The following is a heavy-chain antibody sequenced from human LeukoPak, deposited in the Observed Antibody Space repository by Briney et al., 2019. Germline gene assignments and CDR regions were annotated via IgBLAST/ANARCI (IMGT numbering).Heavy chain of an antibody. V-gene: IGHV3-30*02. D-gene: IGHD5-18*01. CDR1: GFSFSTYG. CDR2: IRYDGSNK. J-gene: IGHJ4*02. CDR3: AKDGYSYGLRQDLDY. Sequence: GGSLRVSCAASGFSFSTYGMHWVRQAPGKRLEWVAFIRYDGSNKYYGDSVKGRFTISRDNSKNTLYLQMNSLRAEDTAVYYCAKDGYSYGLRQDLDYWGQGSLVTVSS.